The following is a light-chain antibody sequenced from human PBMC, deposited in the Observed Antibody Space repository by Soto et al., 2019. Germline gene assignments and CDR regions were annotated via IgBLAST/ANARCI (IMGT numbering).Light chain of an antibody. CDR2: EAS. CDR3: QQYNDWPPT. Sequence: IVMTQSPATLSASPGEGATVSCRASQSVSSHLAWYQHIPGQGPRLLIYEASTRATGIPARFSGSGSGTDFTLTIGTLQSADFAVYYCQQYNDWPPTFGQGTKVDIK. CDR1: QSVSSH. J-gene: IGKJ1*01. V-gene: IGKV3D-15*01.